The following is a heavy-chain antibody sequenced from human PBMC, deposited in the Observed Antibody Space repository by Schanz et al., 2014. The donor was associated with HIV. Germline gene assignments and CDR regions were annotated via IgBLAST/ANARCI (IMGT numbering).Heavy chain of an antibody. V-gene: IGHV4-34*01. J-gene: IGHJ4*02. CDR2: INHSGST. CDR1: GGSVRTTY. Sequence: QEQLQEWGPGLVKPSETLSLSCAVYGGSVRTTYYSWIRQPPGKGLQWIGEINHSGSTNYNPSLKSPVTITVDTSKNQFSLRLNSVTAADTAVYYCARTPYYFDYWGQGTLVTVSS. CDR3: ARTPYYFDY.